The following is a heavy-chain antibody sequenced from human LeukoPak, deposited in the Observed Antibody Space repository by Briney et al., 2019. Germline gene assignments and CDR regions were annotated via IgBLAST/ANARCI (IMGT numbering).Heavy chain of an antibody. CDR3: ARDGSRLAIFGVVISDPTGY. V-gene: IGHV1-18*04. J-gene: IGHJ4*02. Sequence: ASVKVSCKASGYTFTSYYMHWVRQAPGQGLEWMGWISAYNGNTNYAQKLQGRVTMTTDTSTSTAYMELRSLRSDDTAVYYCARDGSRLAIFGVVISDPTGYWGQGTLVTVSS. CDR1: GYTFTSYY. D-gene: IGHD3-3*01. CDR2: ISAYNGNT.